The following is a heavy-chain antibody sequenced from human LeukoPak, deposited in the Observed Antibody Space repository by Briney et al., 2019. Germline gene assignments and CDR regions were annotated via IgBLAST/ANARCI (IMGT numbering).Heavy chain of an antibody. D-gene: IGHD2-15*01. CDR1: GGSISSGGYY. Sequence: SETLSLTCTVSGGSISSGGYYWSWIRQHPGKGLEWIGYIYYSGSTYYNPSLKSRVTISVDTSKNQFSLKLSSVTAADTAVCYCARVHCSGGSCYWFDPWGQGTMVTVSS. J-gene: IGHJ5*02. CDR2: IYYSGST. V-gene: IGHV4-31*03. CDR3: ARVHCSGGSCYWFDP.